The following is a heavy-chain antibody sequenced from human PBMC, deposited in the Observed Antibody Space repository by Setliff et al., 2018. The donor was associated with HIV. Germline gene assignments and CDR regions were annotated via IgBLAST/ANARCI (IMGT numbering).Heavy chain of an antibody. CDR1: GLTFSIFD. Sequence: GGSLRLSCAASGLTFSIFDMTWVRQAPGKGLEWVSTITGSAGGNSAHYADSVKGRFTISRDNPKNKLYLQMNRLRAEDTAVYYCARHGGTFDPWGPGTLVTVSS. J-gene: IGHJ5*02. CDR3: ARHGGTFDP. CDR2: ITGSAGGNSA. V-gene: IGHV3-23*01.